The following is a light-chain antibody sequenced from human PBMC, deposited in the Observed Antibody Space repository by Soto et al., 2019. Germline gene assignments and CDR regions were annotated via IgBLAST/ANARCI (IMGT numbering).Light chain of an antibody. CDR1: SSDLGGYNY. Sequence: QSVLTQPASVSGSPGQSITISCTGASSDLGGYNYVSWYQQHPGKAPKLVIYDVSNRPSGVSNRFSGSKSGNTASLSLSGLQAEGEADYYCGSYTRSSALLYVFATGTKVTVL. V-gene: IGLV2-14*01. CDR3: GSYTRSSALLYV. J-gene: IGLJ1*01. CDR2: DVS.